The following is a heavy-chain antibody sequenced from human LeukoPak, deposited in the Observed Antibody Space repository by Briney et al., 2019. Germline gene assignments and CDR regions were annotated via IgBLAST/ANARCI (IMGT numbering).Heavy chain of an antibody. J-gene: IGHJ4*02. Sequence: GGSLRPSCAASGFTFSSYAMSWVRQAPGKGLEWVSAISGSGGSTYYADSVKGRFTISRDNSKNTLYLQMNSLRAEDTAVYYCAKVSGNDDYGGNVLDYWGQGTLVTVSS. CDR2: ISGSGGST. D-gene: IGHD4-23*01. CDR3: AKVSGNDDYGGNVLDY. CDR1: GFTFSSYA. V-gene: IGHV3-23*01.